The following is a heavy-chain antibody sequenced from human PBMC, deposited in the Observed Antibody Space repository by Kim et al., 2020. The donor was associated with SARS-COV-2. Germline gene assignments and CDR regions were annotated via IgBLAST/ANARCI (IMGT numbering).Heavy chain of an antibody. V-gene: IGHV1-3*01. Sequence: ASVKVSCKASGYTFSNYAMHWVRQAPGQRLEWMGWINAGSGKTEYSQKFQGRLIITRDTSASTAYMELSSLRCEDTAVYYCARGGAVLRFLEWLSSYFDYWGQRTLVTVSS. D-gene: IGHD3-3*01. CDR2: INAGSGKT. CDR1: GYTFSNYA. J-gene: IGHJ4*02. CDR3: ARGGAVLRFLEWLSSYFDY.